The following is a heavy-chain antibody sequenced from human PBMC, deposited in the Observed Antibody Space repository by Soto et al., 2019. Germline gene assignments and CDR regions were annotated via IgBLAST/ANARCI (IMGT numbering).Heavy chain of an antibody. V-gene: IGHV3-30-3*01. D-gene: IGHD6-19*01. CDR2: ISYDGGNK. J-gene: IGHJ4*02. CDR3: ARDGARGWSYINY. Sequence: QVQLVESGGGVVQPGRSLRLSCAASGFTFSSYAMHWVRQAPGKGLEWVAVISYDGGNKYYADSVKGRFTISRDNSKNTLYLQMNSLRVEDTAVYYCARDGARGWSYINYWGQGTLVTVSS. CDR1: GFTFSSYA.